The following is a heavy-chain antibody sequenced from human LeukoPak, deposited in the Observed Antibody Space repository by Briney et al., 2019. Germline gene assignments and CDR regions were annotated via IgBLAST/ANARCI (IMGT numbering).Heavy chain of an antibody. J-gene: IGHJ4*02. D-gene: IGHD6-13*01. Sequence: GGSLRLSCAASGFTFSSYAMHWVRQAPGKGLEYVSAISSNGGSTYYANSVKGRFTISRDNSKNTLHLQMGSLRAEDMAVYYCARGGSSSWDFDYWGQGTLVTVSS. V-gene: IGHV3-64*01. CDR2: ISSNGGST. CDR1: GFTFSSYA. CDR3: ARGGSSSWDFDY.